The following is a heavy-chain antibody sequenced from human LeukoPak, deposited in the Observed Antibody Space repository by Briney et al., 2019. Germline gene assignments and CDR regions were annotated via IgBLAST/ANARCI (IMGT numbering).Heavy chain of an antibody. CDR3: ARVDEAADRSWWFDP. D-gene: IGHD6-13*01. CDR1: GFTFSSYS. Sequence: GGSLRLSCAASGFTFSSYSMNWVRQAPGKGLEWVSSISSSSSYIYYADSVKGRFTISRGNAKNSLYLQMNSLRAEDTAVYYCARVDEAADRSWWFDPWGQGTLVTVSS. J-gene: IGHJ5*02. V-gene: IGHV3-21*01. CDR2: ISSSSSYI.